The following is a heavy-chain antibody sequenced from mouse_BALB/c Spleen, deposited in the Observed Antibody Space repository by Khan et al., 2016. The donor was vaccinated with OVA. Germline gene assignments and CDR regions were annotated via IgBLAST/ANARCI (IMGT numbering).Heavy chain of an antibody. D-gene: IGHD1-1*02. Sequence: VQLKEPGPELMKPGASMKMSCKASGYSFTDYTMNWVKQSHGKNLEWIGLINPHTGGTSDNQKFKGKATLTVDKSSSTAYMELLRLTSEDSAVYYCARRGLSHYAMDYWGQGTSVAVSS. CDR3: ARRGLSHYAMDY. J-gene: IGHJ4*01. CDR1: GYSFTDYT. V-gene: IGHV1-18*01. CDR2: INPHTGGT.